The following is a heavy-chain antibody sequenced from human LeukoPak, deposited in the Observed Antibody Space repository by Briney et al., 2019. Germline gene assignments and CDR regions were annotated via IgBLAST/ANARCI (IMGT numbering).Heavy chain of an antibody. CDR2: ISGSDNST. V-gene: IGHV3-23*01. CDR3: AKGHTDSEWLYFDS. CDR1: GFTFSSYA. J-gene: IGHJ4*02. D-gene: IGHD5-12*01. Sequence: PGGSLRLSCAASGFTFSSYAMTWVRQAPGKGLEWVSAISGSDNSTYYADSVKGRFAISRDTSKNTLYLQMNSLRAEDTAVYYCAKGHTDSEWLYFDSWGQGSLVTVSS.